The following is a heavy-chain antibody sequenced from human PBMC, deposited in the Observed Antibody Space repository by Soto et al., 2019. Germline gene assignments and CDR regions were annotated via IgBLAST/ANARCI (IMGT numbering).Heavy chain of an antibody. J-gene: IGHJ4*02. V-gene: IGHV3-48*01. CDR1: GFTFSSYS. CDR3: ARDLRSDPHF. D-gene: IGHD6-19*01. Sequence: GGSLRLSCAASGFTFSSYSMNWVRQAPGKGLEWVSYISSSSSTIYYADSVKGRFTISRDNAKNSLYLQMNSLRAEDTAVYYCARDLRSDPHFWGQGTXVTVSS. CDR2: ISSSSSTI.